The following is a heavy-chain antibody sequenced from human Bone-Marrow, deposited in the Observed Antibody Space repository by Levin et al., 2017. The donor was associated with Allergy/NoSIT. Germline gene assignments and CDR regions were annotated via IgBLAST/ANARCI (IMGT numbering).Heavy chain of an antibody. CDR2: IWYDGSNE. CDR1: GFRFSSYV. Sequence: GESLKISCAASGFRFSSYVMNWVRQRPGKGLEWVAVIWYDGSNEYYADSVKGRFTISRDNSKNMLFLEMNGLRVEDTGVYYCAREDEWLAWGQGTLVTVSS. V-gene: IGHV3-33*01. D-gene: IGHD6-19*01. CDR3: AREDEWLA. J-gene: IGHJ1*01.